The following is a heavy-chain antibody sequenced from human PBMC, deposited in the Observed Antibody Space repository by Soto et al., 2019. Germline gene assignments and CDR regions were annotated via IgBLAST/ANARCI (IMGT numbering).Heavy chain of an antibody. D-gene: IGHD3-22*01. Sequence: GGSLRLSCAASGFTFSSYSMNWVRQAPGKGLEWVSYISSSSSTIYYADSVKGRFTISRDNAKNSLYLQMNSLRDEDTAVYYCARPYYYDSSGYPDAFDIWGQGTMVTVSS. CDR3: ARPYYYDSSGYPDAFDI. V-gene: IGHV3-48*02. J-gene: IGHJ3*02. CDR1: GFTFSSYS. CDR2: ISSSSSTI.